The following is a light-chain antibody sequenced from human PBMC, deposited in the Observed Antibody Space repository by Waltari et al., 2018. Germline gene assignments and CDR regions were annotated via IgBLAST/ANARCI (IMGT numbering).Light chain of an antibody. J-gene: IGKJ1*01. CDR3: QQSYNTPRT. Sequence: FQMTQSPSSLSASVGDRVTITCRASQSISTYLNWYQQRPGKAPKRLIYAASTLQSGVPSRFSGSGSGTEFTLTISSLQPEDFASYYCQQSYNTPRTFGQGTKVENK. CDR2: AAS. V-gene: IGKV1-39*01. CDR1: QSISTY.